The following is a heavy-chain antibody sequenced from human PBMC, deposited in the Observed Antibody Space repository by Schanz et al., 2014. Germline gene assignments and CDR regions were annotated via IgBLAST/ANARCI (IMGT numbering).Heavy chain of an antibody. CDR2: IKQDGSEK. J-gene: IGHJ4*02. D-gene: IGHD2-21*01. CDR1: GFTFSSYW. V-gene: IGHV3-7*01. Sequence: EVQLVQSGGGLVQPGGSLRLSCAVSGFTFSSYWMTWVRQAPGKGLEWVANIKQDGSEKYYVDSVKGRFTISRDNAKSSLYLQMNSLRAEDTAVYYCGREWGGAYWGQGTLVTVSS. CDR3: GREWGGAY.